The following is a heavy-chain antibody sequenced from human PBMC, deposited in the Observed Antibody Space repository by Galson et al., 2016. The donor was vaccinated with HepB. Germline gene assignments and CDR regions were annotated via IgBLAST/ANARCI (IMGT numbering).Heavy chain of an antibody. CDR3: ARQYWGGPSDY. J-gene: IGHJ4*02. V-gene: IGHV4-4*02. D-gene: IGHD2/OR15-2a*01. CDR2: IFHSGRV. Sequence: ETLSLTCAVSGVSITSSDWWSWVRQPPGQGLEWIGQIFHSGRVNYTPSLASRVTISIDTSNNHFSLRLTSVTAADTALYYCARQYWGGPSDYWGQGTLVTVSA. CDR1: GVSITSSDW.